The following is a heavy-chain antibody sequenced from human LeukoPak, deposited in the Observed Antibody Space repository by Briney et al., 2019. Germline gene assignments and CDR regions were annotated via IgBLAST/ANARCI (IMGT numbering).Heavy chain of an antibody. CDR1: GYSISSGYY. Sequence: SETLSLTCAVSGYSISSGYYWGWIREPPGKGLEWIGSIYHSGSTYYNPSLKSRVTISVDTSKKQFSLKLSSVTAADTAVYYCARLTRIPVAGIGAFDIWGQGTMVTVSS. V-gene: IGHV4-38-2*01. D-gene: IGHD6-19*01. CDR2: IYHSGST. CDR3: ARLTRIPVAGIGAFDI. J-gene: IGHJ3*02.